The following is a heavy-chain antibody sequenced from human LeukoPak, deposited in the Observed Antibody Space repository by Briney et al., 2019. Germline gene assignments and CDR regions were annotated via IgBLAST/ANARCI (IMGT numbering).Heavy chain of an antibody. D-gene: IGHD3-9*01. CDR1: GGTFSSYA. CDR3: ASVGLYFGFRYYFDY. Sequence: SVKVSCKASGGTFSSYAISWVRQAPGQGLEWMGGIIPIFGTANYAQKFQGRVTITADESTSTAYMKLSSLRSEDTAVYYCASVGLYFGFRYYFDYWGQGTLVTVSS. V-gene: IGHV1-69*13. CDR2: IIPIFGTA. J-gene: IGHJ4*02.